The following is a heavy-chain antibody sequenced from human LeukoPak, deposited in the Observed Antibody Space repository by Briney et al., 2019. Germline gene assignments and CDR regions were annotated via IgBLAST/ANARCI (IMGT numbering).Heavy chain of an antibody. J-gene: IGHJ4*02. V-gene: IGHV3-23*01. D-gene: IGHD2-15*01. CDR3: AKASYCSGGSCYLVDY. CDR1: GFTFSSYA. CDR2: ISGSGGST. Sequence: RGSLRLSCAASGFTFSSYAMSWVRQAPGKGLEWVSAISGSGGSTYYADSVKGRFTISRDNSKNTLYLQMNSLRGEDTAVYYFAKASYCSGGSCYLVDYWGQGTLVTVSS.